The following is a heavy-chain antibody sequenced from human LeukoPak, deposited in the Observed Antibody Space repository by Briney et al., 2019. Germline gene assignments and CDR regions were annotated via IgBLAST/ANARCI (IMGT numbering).Heavy chain of an antibody. CDR3: ASGIHGSEGTPNWFDP. Sequence: PSETLSLTCAVYGGSFSGYYWSWIRQPPGKGLEWIGEINHSGSTNYDPSLKSRVTISVDTSKNQFSLKLCSVTAADTAVYYCASGIHGSEGTPNWFDPWGQGTLVTVSS. D-gene: IGHD3-10*01. J-gene: IGHJ5*02. V-gene: IGHV4-34*01. CDR2: INHSGST. CDR1: GGSFSGYY.